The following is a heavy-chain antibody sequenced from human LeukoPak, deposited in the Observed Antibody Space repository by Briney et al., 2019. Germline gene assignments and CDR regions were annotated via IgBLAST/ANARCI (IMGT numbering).Heavy chain of an antibody. V-gene: IGHV3-7*01. Sequence: GGSLRLSCAASGFTFSSYGMHWVRQAPGKGLEWVANIKQDGSEKYYVDSVKGRFTISRDNAKNSLYLQMNSLRAEDTAVYYCARHRSGWLQSSFDYWGQGTLVTVSS. CDR1: GFTFSSYG. D-gene: IGHD5-24*01. J-gene: IGHJ4*02. CDR2: IKQDGSEK. CDR3: ARHRSGWLQSSFDY.